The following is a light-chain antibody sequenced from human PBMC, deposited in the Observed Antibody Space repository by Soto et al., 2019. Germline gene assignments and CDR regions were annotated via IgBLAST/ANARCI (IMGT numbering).Light chain of an antibody. J-gene: IGKJ2*01. CDR3: QQSNKWPYP. Sequence: EIVMTQSPATLSVSPGERATLSCRASPSVSSNLAWYQQRPGQAPRLLFYGASTWATGIPARFSGTGSGTDFTLTISSLQSEDFAVYYCQQSNKWPYPFGQGTKLEIK. CDR2: GAS. CDR1: PSVSSN. V-gene: IGKV3-15*01.